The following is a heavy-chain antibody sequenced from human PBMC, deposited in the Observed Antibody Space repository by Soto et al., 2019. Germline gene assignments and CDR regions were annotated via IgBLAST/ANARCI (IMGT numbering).Heavy chain of an antibody. CDR2: ISGSGCST. CDR3: AKDVYICCSSTSCPWPRFDY. V-gene: IGHV3-23*01. Sequence: GGSLRLSCAASGFTFSSYAMSWVRQAPGKGLEWVSAISGSGCSTYYADSVKGRFSISRDNSKNTLYLQMNSLSAEDTAVDYCAKDVYICCSSTSCPWPRFDYWGQGTLVTVSS. CDR1: GFTFSSYA. D-gene: IGHD2-2*01. J-gene: IGHJ4*02.